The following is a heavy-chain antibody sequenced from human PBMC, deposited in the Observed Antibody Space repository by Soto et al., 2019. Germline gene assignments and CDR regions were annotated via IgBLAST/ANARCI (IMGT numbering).Heavy chain of an antibody. V-gene: IGHV4-34*01. Sequence: SETLSLTCAVYGGSFSGYYWSWIRQPPGKGLEWIGEINHSGSTNYNPSLKSRVTISVDTSKNQFSLKLSSVTAADTAVYYCAREWPVLRYFDWYPFDYWGQGTRVTVSS. CDR2: INHSGST. D-gene: IGHD3-9*01. J-gene: IGHJ4*02. CDR1: GGSFSGYY. CDR3: AREWPVLRYFDWYPFDY.